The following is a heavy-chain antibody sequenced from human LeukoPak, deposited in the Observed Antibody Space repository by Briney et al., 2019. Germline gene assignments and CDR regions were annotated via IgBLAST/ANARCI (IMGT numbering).Heavy chain of an antibody. CDR3: ARAPVSGSYPPNFDY. CDR2: ISAYNGNT. Sequence: ASVKVSCKASGYTFTSYGIIWVRQAPGQGLEWMGWISAYNGNTNYAQKLQGRVTMTTDTSTSTAYMELRSLRSDDTAVYYCARAPVSGSYPPNFDYWGQGTLVTVSS. V-gene: IGHV1-18*01. CDR1: GYTFTSYG. J-gene: IGHJ4*02. D-gene: IGHD1-26*01.